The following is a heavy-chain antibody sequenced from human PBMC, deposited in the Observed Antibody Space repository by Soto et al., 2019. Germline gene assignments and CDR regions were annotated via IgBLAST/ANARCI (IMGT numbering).Heavy chain of an antibody. CDR2: SLNKARSYTA. CDR3: VRGSMRWSFDN. D-gene: IGHD2-15*01. Sequence: EVQLVESGGGLVQPGGSLRLSCAASGFTFSDHHMDWVRQAPGKGLECVARSLNKARSYTAEYAASVKGRFTISRDVFKNSLYLQMNSVETEDTAVYYCVRGSMRWSFDNWGQGILVTVSS. V-gene: IGHV3-72*01. CDR1: GFTFSDHH. J-gene: IGHJ4*02.